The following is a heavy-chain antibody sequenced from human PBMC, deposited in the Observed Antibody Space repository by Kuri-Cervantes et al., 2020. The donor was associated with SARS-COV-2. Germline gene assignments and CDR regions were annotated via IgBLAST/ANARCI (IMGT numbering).Heavy chain of an antibody. Sequence: GGSLRLSCAASGFTFSSYSMNWVRQAPGKGLEWVSYISSSGCTIYYADSVKGRFTISRDNAKNSLYLQMNSLRAEDTAVYYCARDLLNYYDSSGYGYWGQGTLVTVSS. J-gene: IGHJ4*02. CDR1: GFTFSSYS. CDR3: ARDLLNYYDSSGYGY. D-gene: IGHD3-22*01. CDR2: ISSSGCTI. V-gene: IGHV3-48*04.